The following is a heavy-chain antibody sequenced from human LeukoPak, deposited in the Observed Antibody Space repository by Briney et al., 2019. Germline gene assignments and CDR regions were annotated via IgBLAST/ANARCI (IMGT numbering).Heavy chain of an antibody. V-gene: IGHV3-11*04. J-gene: IGHJ4*02. CDR3: ARDVGFGGYSRGIFDY. CDR2: ISSSGSTK. Sequence: PGGSLRLSCAASGFTFSDCYMSWIRQAPGKGLEWVSYISSSGSTKYYADSVKGRFTISRDNAKNSLYLQMNSLKAEDTAVYYCARDVGFGGYSRGIFDYWGQGTLVTVSS. D-gene: IGHD3-10*01. CDR1: GFTFSDCY.